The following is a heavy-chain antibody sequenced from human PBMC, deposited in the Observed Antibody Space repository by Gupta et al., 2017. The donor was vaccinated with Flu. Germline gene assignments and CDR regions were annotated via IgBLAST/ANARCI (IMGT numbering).Heavy chain of an antibody. V-gene: IGHV4-31*03. Sequence: QVQLQESGPGLVNPSQTLSLTCTVSGGSISRANYYWNWIRQHRGNGREWICSIYYRRGTYYHPSLQSRLTLSIDMSNNQFSLKMSSVTAADSAVDFCARYNGYGQDHYWVHGTLGTVYS. D-gene: IGHD5-18*01. CDR3: ARYNGYGQDHY. J-gene: IGHJ4*01. CDR2: IYYRRGT. CDR1: GGSISRANYY.